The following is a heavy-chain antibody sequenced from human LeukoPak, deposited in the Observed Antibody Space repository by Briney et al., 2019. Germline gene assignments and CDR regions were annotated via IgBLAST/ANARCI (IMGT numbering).Heavy chain of an antibody. CDR3: ARESRAAIDY. Sequence: GGSLRLSCGASGFSFTDYTFNWVRQAPGKGLQWVSSISTSSTLIYYADSVKGRFTVSRDNAKNSLYLQMNSLRVDGTAVYYCARESRAAIDYWGQGTLVTVSS. J-gene: IGHJ4*02. D-gene: IGHD2-15*01. CDR2: ISTSSTLI. V-gene: IGHV3-21*01. CDR1: GFSFTDYT.